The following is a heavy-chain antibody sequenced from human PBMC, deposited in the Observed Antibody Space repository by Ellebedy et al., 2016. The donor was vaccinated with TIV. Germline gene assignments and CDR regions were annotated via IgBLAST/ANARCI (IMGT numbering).Heavy chain of an antibody. CDR3: AREGDTAMVHGLDV. CDR2: ISYDGSNK. V-gene: IGHV3-30*03. Sequence: GESLKISCAASGFTFSSYGMHWVRQAPGKGLEWVAVISYDGSNKYYADSVKGRFTISRDNSKNTLYLQMNSLRAGDTAVYYCAREGDTAMVHGLDVWGQGTAVTVSS. D-gene: IGHD5-18*01. CDR1: GFTFSSYG. J-gene: IGHJ6*02.